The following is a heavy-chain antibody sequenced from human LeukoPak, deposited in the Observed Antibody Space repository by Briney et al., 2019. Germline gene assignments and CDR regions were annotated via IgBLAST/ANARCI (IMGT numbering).Heavy chain of an antibody. CDR3: AKVSSSSWYFNWFDP. V-gene: IGHV3-23*01. CDR2: ISGSGGST. Sequence: GGSLRLSCAASGFTFSSYAMSWVRQAPGKGLEWVSAISGSGGSTYYADSVKGRFTISRDNSKNTLYLQMNCLRAEDTAVYHCAKVSSSSWYFNWFDPWGQGALVTVSS. D-gene: IGHD6-13*01. J-gene: IGHJ5*02. CDR1: GFTFSSYA.